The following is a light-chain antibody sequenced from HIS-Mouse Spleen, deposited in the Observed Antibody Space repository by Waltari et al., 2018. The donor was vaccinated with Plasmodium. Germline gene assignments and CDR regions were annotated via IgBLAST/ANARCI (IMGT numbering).Light chain of an antibody. CDR2: GAS. CDR3: QQYGSYPYT. CDR1: QSVISSY. V-gene: IGKV3-20*01. J-gene: IGKJ2*01. Sequence: EIVWTRSPGTLSLSPGAKATLSCRASQSVISSYLAGYQQKPGQAPRLLIYGASSMATGIPSRFSGSGSGTDFTLTISRLESEDFAVYYCQQYGSYPYTFGQGTKLEIK.